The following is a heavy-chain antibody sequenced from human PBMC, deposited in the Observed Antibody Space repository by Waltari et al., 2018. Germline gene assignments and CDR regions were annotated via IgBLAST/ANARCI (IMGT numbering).Heavy chain of an antibody. Sequence: QVQLQESGPGLIKPSETLSLTCTVLGDSMRDYYWSWIRVAPGKGLEWIGYSGKKYNPSLKGRVTISLDTSKNQFSLTMTSVTAADTAMYYCVRSYTVTTSPIAGYWGRGALVTVSS. V-gene: IGHV4-59*01. J-gene: IGHJ4*02. D-gene: IGHD4-17*01. CDR1: GDSMRDYY. CDR2: YSGK. CDR3: VRSYTVTTSPIAGY.